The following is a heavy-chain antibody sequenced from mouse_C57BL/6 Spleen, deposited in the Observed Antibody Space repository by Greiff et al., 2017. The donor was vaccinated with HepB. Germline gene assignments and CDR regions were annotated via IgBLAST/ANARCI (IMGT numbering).Heavy chain of an antibody. CDR3: ARPIYYGSSSYYFDY. CDR2: IDPSDSET. J-gene: IGHJ2*01. CDR1: GYTFTSYW. D-gene: IGHD1-1*01. Sequence: QVQLKQPGAELVRPGSSVKLSCKASGYTFTSYWMHWVKQRPIQGLEWIGNIDPSDSETHYNQKFKDKATLTVDKASSTAYMPLSSLTSEDSAGYYCARPIYYGSSSYYFDYWGQGTTLTVSS. V-gene: IGHV1-52*01.